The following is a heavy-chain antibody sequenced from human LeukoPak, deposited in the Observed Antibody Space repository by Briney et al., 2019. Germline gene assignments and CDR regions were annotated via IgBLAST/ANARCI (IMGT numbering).Heavy chain of an antibody. J-gene: IGHJ6*03. Sequence: SGTLSLTCAVSGGSISSSNWWSWVRQPPGKGLEWIGETYHSGSTIYNPSLKSRVTISVDTSKNQFSLRLSSVTAADTAVYYCARVAELWLLSYYYYMDVWGKGTTVTVSS. CDR2: TYHSGST. V-gene: IGHV4-4*02. D-gene: IGHD5-18*01. CDR1: GGSISSSNW. CDR3: ARVAELWLLSYYYYMDV.